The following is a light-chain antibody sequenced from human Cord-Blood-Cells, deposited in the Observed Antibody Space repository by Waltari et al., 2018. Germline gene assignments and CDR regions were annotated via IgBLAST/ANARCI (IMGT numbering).Light chain of an antibody. CDR3: QQYNNWPYT. J-gene: IGKJ2*01. Sequence: ELVMTQSPATLSVSTGERASLSCRASQSVSSNLAWYQQKPGQAPRLLIYGASTRATGIPARFSGSWSGTEFTLTISSLQSEDFAVYYCQQYNNWPYTFGQGTKLEIK. CDR1: QSVSSN. CDR2: GAS. V-gene: IGKV3-15*01.